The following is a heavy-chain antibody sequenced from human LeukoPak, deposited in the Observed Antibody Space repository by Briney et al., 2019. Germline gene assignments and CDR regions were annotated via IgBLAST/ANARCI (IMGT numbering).Heavy chain of an antibody. CDR2: ISAYNGNT. Sequence: ASVTVSCKASGYTFTSYGISWVRQAPGQGLEWMGWISAYNGNTNYPQKLQGRVTMTTDTSTSTAYMELRSLRSDDTAVYYCARAGYCSSTSCYPYYYYYHGMDVWGKGTTVTVSS. CDR3: ARAGYCSSTSCYPYYYYYHGMDV. V-gene: IGHV1-18*04. D-gene: IGHD2-2*01. CDR1: GYTFTSYG. J-gene: IGHJ6*04.